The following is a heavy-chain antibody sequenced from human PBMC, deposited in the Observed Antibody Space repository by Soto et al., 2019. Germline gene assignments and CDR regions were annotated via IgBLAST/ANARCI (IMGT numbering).Heavy chain of an antibody. V-gene: IGHV3-23*01. CDR2: ISGSGGST. D-gene: IGHD2-2*01. CDR3: AKEGPYCSSTSCYESWFDP. CDR1: GFTISSYA. J-gene: IGHJ5*02. Sequence: SGGSLRLSCAASGFTISSYAMSWVRQAPGKGLEWVSAISGSGGSTYYADSVKGRFTISRDNSKNTLYLQMNSLRAEDTAVYYCAKEGPYCSSTSCYESWFDPWGQGTLVTVSS.